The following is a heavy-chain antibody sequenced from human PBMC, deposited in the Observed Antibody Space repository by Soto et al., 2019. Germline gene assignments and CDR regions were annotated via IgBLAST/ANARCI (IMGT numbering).Heavy chain of an antibody. J-gene: IGHJ4*02. CDR2: ISSSSSTI. V-gene: IGHV3-48*02. CDR1: GFTFSSYS. CDR3: ARDNQIAAAGTGTFFY. Sequence: GGSLRLSCAASGFTFSSYSMNWVRQAPGKGLEWVSYISSSSSTIYYADSVKGRFTISRDNAKNSLYLQMNSLRDEDTAVYYCARDNQIAAAGTGTFFYWGQGTLVTVSS. D-gene: IGHD6-13*01.